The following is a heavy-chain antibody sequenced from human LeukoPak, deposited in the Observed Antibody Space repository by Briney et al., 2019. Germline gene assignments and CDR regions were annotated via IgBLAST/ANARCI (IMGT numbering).Heavy chain of an antibody. CDR1: GGAISSDS. CDR3: ARHLRQRSCWFPVDY. D-gene: IGHD6-13*01. J-gene: IGHJ4*02. CDR2: MYYSVST. Sequence: SETLSLTCTVTGGAISSDSWSWIRQPPRKGLEWSGYMYYSVSTPYNISLKSLATTSVDTSKKQFSLKVCAVTAADTPTFYSARHLRQRSCWFPVDYWGQGILVSVS. V-gene: IGHV4-59*08.